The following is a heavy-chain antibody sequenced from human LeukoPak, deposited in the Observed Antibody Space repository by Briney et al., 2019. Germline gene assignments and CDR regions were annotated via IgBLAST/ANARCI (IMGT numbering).Heavy chain of an antibody. CDR2: ISPYNGNT. V-gene: IGHV1-18*01. J-gene: IGHJ3*02. Sequence: ASVKVSCKASGYTFTSNGISWVRQAPGQGLEWMGWISPYNGNTYYAQNLQGRVTMTTDTSTRTAYMELSGLRSDDTAVYYCARDGRGSSQEGDAFDIWGQGTMVTVSS. CDR3: ARDGRGSSQEGDAFDI. D-gene: IGHD6-13*01. CDR1: GYTFTSNG.